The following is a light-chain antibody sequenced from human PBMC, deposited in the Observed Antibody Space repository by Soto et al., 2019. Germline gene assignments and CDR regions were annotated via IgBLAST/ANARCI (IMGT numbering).Light chain of an antibody. CDR1: QSVGSN. Sequence: EVVMTQSPATLSVSPGERATVSCRASQSVGSNLAWYQQKPGQAPRLLIYGASTRASGIPARFTGSGSGTEFTLTTSSLQSEDFALYYCQQYNNWPPYTFGQGTNLDIK. J-gene: IGKJ2*01. CDR2: GAS. V-gene: IGKV3D-15*01. CDR3: QQYNNWPPYT.